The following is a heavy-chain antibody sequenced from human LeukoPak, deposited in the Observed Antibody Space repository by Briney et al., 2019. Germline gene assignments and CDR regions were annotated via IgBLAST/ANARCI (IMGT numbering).Heavy chain of an antibody. D-gene: IGHD3-10*01. J-gene: IGHJ4*02. Sequence: GASVKVSCKTSGYTFTSYGITWVRQAPGQGLEWLGWISGNNGDTSYAHNVDGRVTMTTDTSTSTGYMELRSLRPDDTAVYYCARRSITMVSSTWGQGTLVIVSS. CDR3: ARRSITMVSST. CDR2: ISGNNGDT. CDR1: GYTFTSYG. V-gene: IGHV1-18*04.